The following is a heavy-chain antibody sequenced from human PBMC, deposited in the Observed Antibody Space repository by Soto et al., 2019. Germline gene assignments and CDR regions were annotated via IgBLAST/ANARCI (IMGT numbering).Heavy chain of an antibody. CDR3: ARGSIYNFDSSGTEVWFDP. V-gene: IGHV4-61*01. D-gene: IGHD3-22*01. CDR1: GGSVSSNSYY. Sequence: KTSETLSLTCTVSGGSVSSNSYYWNWIRPPPGKGLEWIGYIYHTGSTQYSPSLKSRVIISVDTSKNQFFLKLSSVTAADTAVYYCARGSIYNFDSSGTEVWFDPWGQGTLVTVSS. J-gene: IGHJ5*02. CDR2: IYHTGST.